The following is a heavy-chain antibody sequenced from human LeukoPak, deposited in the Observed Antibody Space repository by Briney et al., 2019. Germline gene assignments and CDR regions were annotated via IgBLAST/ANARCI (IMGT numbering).Heavy chain of an antibody. CDR3: AKWSGDYPSYYLDY. CDR2: IRSDGTSK. V-gene: IGHV3-33*06. CDR1: GFSFRSFG. J-gene: IGHJ4*02. D-gene: IGHD4-17*01. Sequence: GRSLRLSCAASGFSFRSFGLHWVRQAPGKGLEWVALIRSDGTSKNYADSVKGRFTISRDTSKNTVYLQMNSLRAEDTAVYSCAKWSGDYPSYYLDYWGQGTLVTVPS.